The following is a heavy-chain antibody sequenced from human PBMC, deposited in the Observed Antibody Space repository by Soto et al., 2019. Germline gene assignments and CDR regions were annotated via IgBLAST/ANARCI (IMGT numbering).Heavy chain of an antibody. CDR2: IYYSGST. D-gene: IGHD3-10*01. J-gene: IGHJ4*02. CDR1: GGSISSSSYY. V-gene: IGHV4-39*01. Sequence: SETLSLTCTVSGGSISSSSYYWGWFRQPPGKGLEWIGSIYYSGSTYYNPSLKSRVTISVDTSKNQFSLKLSSVTAADTAVYYCATLWFGEGNYWGQGTLVTVSS. CDR3: ATLWFGEGNY.